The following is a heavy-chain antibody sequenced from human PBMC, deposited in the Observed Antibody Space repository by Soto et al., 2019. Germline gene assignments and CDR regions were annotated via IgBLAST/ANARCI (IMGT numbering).Heavy chain of an antibody. CDR2: ISPYYGKS. D-gene: IGHD6-19*01. CDR3: ARDLLAVAGTIDY. V-gene: IGHV1-18*01. J-gene: IGHJ4*02. Sequence: QVQLVQSGPEVRRPGTSLKVACKPSGYTFRSYGISWVRQAPGQGLEWMGWISPYYGKSNYAQKFQDRMTMTTDPSTSTAFMELKSLKPNDTAMYYCARDLLAVAGTIDYWGQGTLISVSS. CDR1: GYTFRSYG.